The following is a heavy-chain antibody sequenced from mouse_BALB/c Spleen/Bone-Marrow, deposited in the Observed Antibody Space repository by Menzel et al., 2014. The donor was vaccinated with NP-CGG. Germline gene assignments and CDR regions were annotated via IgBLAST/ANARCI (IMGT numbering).Heavy chain of an antibody. CDR1: GYTFTSYT. J-gene: IGHJ2*01. D-gene: IGHD2-10*02. CDR2: INPYTGYT. Sequence: QVQLQQSTAELARPGASVKMSCKASGYTFTSYTMHWVKQRPGQGLEWIGFINPYTGYTDYNQKFKDKTALTADKSSSTAYMQLNSLTSEDSAVYHCAREFGNYFDYWGQGPPLTASS. CDR3: AREFGNYFDY. V-gene: IGHV1-4*02.